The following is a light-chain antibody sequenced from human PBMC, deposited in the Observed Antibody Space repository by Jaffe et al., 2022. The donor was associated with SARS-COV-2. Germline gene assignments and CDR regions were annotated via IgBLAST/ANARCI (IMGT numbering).Light chain of an antibody. CDR2: DTT. Sequence: QAVVTQEPSLTVSPGGTVTLTCGSSTGAVTSGHYTHWFQQKPGQAPRALIYDTTNKHFWTPGRFSGSLLGGNAALTLSGAQPEDEAQYYCLLYYNVVRVFGGGTKLTVL. J-gene: IGLJ3*02. CDR3: LLYYNVVRV. V-gene: IGLV7-46*01. CDR1: TGAVTSGHY.